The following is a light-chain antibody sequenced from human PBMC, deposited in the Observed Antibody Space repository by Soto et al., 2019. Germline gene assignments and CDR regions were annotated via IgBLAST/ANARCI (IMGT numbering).Light chain of an antibody. CDR1: QSVDSRF. V-gene: IGKV3-20*01. CDR3: QQYDSSRT. Sequence: EIVLTQSPGTLSLSPGERATLSCRASQSVDSRFLAWYQQKPGQAPRLPMYGASIRATGIPDRFSGSGSGTDFTLSIRRLEPEDFAVYYCQQYDSSRTFGQGTKVEMK. J-gene: IGKJ1*01. CDR2: GAS.